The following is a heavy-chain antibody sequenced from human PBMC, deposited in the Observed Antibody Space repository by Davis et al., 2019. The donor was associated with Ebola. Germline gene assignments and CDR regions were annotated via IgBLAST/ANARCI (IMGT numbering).Heavy chain of an antibody. V-gene: IGHV1-3*01. J-gene: IGHJ4*02. CDR1: GYTFTTYA. CDR3: ARENIYGVNYYVGY. CDR2: IHPNNGNT. Sequence: ASVKVSCKASGYTFTTYAIHWVPQAPGQALEWMGWIHPNNGNTKSSEKFQARLTITSDTSASTAYMELNSLRSEDTAVYYCARENIYGVNYYVGYWGQGTLVTVSS. D-gene: IGHD4/OR15-4a*01.